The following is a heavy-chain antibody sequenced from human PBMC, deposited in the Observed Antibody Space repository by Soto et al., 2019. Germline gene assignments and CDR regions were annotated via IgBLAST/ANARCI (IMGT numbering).Heavy chain of an antibody. Sequence: PGGSLRLSCAASGFSVSGNFMSWVRQAPGKGLEWVSIIYSGGSTYYADSVKGRFIISRDTSKNMLYLQMDSLRVEDTAMYYCARGDSYFDFWGQGTQVTVSS. V-gene: IGHV3-66*01. CDR2: IYSGGST. J-gene: IGHJ4*02. CDR1: GFSVSGNF. CDR3: ARGDSYFDF.